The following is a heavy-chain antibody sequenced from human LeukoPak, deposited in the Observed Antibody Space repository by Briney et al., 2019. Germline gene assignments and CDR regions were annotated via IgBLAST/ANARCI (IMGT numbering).Heavy chain of an antibody. Sequence: PSETLSLTCTVSGGSISSYYWNWIRQPPGKGLEWIGNIYTSGGTNYNPSLKNRVTISLDTSKDQFSLKLTSVTAADTAFYYCAKDRELGSWGQGTLVTVSS. CDR3: AKDRELGS. CDR2: IYTSGGT. V-gene: IGHV4-59*01. J-gene: IGHJ5*02. D-gene: IGHD1-26*01. CDR1: GGSISSYY.